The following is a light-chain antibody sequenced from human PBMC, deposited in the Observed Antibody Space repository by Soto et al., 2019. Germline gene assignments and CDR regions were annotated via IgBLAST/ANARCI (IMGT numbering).Light chain of an antibody. V-gene: IGLV3-10*01. CDR2: EDS. Sequence: SYELTQPPSVSVSPGQTARITCSGAALPKKYAYWYQQKSGQAPVLVIYEDSKRPSGIPERFSGSSSGTMATLTISGAQVEDEADYYCYSTDSSGNLFGTGTKVTVL. CDR3: YSTDSSGNL. CDR1: ALPKKY. J-gene: IGLJ1*01.